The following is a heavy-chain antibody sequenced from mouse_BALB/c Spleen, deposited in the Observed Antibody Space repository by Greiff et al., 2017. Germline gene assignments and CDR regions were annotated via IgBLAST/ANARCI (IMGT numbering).Heavy chain of an antibody. CDR3: ARDDVGDWYFDV. CDR1: GFTFSDFY. CDR2: SRNKANDYTT. V-gene: IGHV7-1*02. Sequence: EVMLVESGGGLVQPGGSLRLSCATSGFTFSDFYMEWVRQPPGKRLEWIAASRNKANDYTTEYSESVKGRFIVSRDTSQSILYLQMNALRAEDTAIYYCARDDVGDWYFDVWGAGTTVTVSS. J-gene: IGHJ1*01.